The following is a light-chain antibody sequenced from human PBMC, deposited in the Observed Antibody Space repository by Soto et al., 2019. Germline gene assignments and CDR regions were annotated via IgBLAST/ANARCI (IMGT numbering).Light chain of an antibody. Sequence: QSERTQPVSASGSPGQSVTISCTATSSDVGAYKYVSWYQQHPGKAPKVMIYEVNKRPSGVPDRFSGSKSGNTASLTVSGLQAEDEADYYCSSYGGSNNLYVFGTGTKVTVL. CDR3: SSYGGSNNLYV. V-gene: IGLV2-8*01. CDR2: EVN. CDR1: SSDVGAYKY. J-gene: IGLJ1*01.